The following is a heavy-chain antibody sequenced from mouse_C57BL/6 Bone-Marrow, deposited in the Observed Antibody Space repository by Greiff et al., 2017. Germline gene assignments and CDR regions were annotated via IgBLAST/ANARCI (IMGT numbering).Heavy chain of an antibody. D-gene: IGHD2-3*01. CDR2: ISDGGSYT. Sequence: EVKVVESGGGLVKPGGSLKLSCAASGFTFSSYAMSWVRQTPEKRLGWVATISDGGSYTYYPDNVKGRFTISRDNAKNNLYLQMSHLKSEDTAMYYCARAPDGYYDAMDYWGQGTSVTVSS. V-gene: IGHV5-4*03. J-gene: IGHJ4*01. CDR1: GFTFSSYA. CDR3: ARAPDGYYDAMDY.